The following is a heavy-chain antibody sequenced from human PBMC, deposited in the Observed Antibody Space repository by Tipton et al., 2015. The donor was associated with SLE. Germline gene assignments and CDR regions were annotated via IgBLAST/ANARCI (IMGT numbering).Heavy chain of an antibody. CDR3: ASWWA. V-gene: IGHV3-30*02. Sequence: SLRLSCVASGFTPSSNGMHWVRQAPGKGLEWVAFIRNDGSDKYYADSVKGRFTISRDNAKNSLYMQMNSLRADDTAVYYCASWWAWGKGTTVTVSS. CDR1: GFTPSSNG. D-gene: IGHD2-15*01. CDR2: IRNDGSDK. J-gene: IGHJ6*04.